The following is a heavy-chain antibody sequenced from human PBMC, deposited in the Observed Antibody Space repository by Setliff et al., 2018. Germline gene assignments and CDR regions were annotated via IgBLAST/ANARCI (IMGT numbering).Heavy chain of an antibody. V-gene: IGHV1-69*10. CDR1: GGTFSSYA. D-gene: IGHD3-22*01. Sequence: SVKVSCKASGGTFSSYAISWVRQAPGQGLEWMGGIIPILGIANYAQKFQGRVTITTDESTSTAYMELSSLRSEDTAVYYCARDLDYQYYYETSGRDAFDIWGLGAMVTVS. CDR3: ARDLDYQYYYETSGRDAFDI. J-gene: IGHJ3*02. CDR2: IIPILGIA.